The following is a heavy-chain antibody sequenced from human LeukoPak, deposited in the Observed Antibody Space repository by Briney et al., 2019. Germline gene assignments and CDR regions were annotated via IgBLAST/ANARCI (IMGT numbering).Heavy chain of an antibody. CDR1: GFTFSRYD. V-gene: IGHV3-13*01. D-gene: IGHD1-26*01. CDR2: IGTAGDT. CDR3: VRGPSYDY. Sequence: PGGSLRLSCAASGFTFSRYDMHWVRQDTGKRLEWVSAIGTAGDTYYPGSVKGRFLISREDAKNSLYPRMNSLRAGNTAVYYCVRGPSYDYWGQGTLVTVSS. J-gene: IGHJ4*02.